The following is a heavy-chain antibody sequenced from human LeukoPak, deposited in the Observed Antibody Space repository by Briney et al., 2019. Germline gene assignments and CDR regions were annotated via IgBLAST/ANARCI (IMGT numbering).Heavy chain of an antibody. V-gene: IGHV3-21*01. Sequence: GGSLRLSCVGSGFTFSNYNMIWVRQAPGKGLEWVSSISGSGTYIFYADSVKGRFTVSRDNAKNSLFLQMSSLRAEDTAVYYCARDTLGEGEDANYAVYYFDYWGQGSVVTVSS. D-gene: IGHD4/OR15-4a*01. CDR2: ISGSGTYI. CDR1: GFTFSNYN. CDR3: ARDTLGEGEDANYAVYYFDY. J-gene: IGHJ4*02.